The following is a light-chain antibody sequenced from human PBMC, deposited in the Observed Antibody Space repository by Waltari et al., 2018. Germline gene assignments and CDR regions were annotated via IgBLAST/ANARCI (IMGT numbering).Light chain of an antibody. J-gene: IGLJ3*02. CDR1: RSNIAPYD. CDR2: GNM. Sequence: QSVLTQPPSVSGALRARATTSCTRRRSNIAPYDVHWSQQFPGTAPKLLLYGNMNRAAGVPDRFSASTSGVSASLAITGLQAEDEADYYCQSYDSGLGGSWVFGGGTKLTVL. V-gene: IGLV1-40*01. CDR3: QSYDSGLGGSWV.